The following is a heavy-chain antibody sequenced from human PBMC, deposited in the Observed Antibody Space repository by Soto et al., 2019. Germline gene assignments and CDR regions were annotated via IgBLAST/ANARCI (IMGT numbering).Heavy chain of an antibody. D-gene: IGHD2-21*02. CDR1: GFTFGGYA. CDR2: IRSKAYYGTT. CDR3: TRAPFVLETAPTKFDY. J-gene: IGHJ4*02. V-gene: IGHV3-49*04. Sequence: GGSLRLSCSASGFTFGGYAMSWVRLAPGKGLELVGFIRSKAYYGTTEYAASVRGRFTISRDDSRSIAYLQMNSLKSEDTAVYFCTRAPFVLETAPTKFDYWGQGTPVTVSS.